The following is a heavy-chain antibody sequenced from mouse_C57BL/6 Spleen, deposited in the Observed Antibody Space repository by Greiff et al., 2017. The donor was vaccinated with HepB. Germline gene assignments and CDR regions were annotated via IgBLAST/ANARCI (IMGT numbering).Heavy chain of an antibody. CDR2: ISYDGSN. D-gene: IGHD2-1*01. CDR3: ARAPVYYGNAWFAY. Sequence: EVQLQESGPGLVKPSQSLSLTCSVTGYSITSGYYWNWIRQFPGNKLEWMGYISYDGSNNYNPSLKNRISITRDTSKNQFFLKLNSVTTEDTATYYCARAPVYYGNAWFAYWGQGTLVTVSA. J-gene: IGHJ3*01. V-gene: IGHV3-6*01. CDR1: GYSITSGYY.